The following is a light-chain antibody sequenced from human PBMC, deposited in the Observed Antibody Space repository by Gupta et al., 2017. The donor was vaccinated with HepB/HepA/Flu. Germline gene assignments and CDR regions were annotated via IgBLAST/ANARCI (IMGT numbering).Light chain of an antibody. CDR2: QDS. V-gene: IGLV3-1*01. CDR3: QAWDSSTHVV. J-gene: IGLJ2*01. Sequence: SYELPQPPPVSVPPGQTASITCSGDKLGDKYACWYQQKPGQSPVLVIYQDSKRPSGIPERFSGSNSGNTATLTISGTQAMDEADYYCQAWDSSTHVVFGGGTKLTVL. CDR1: KLGDKY.